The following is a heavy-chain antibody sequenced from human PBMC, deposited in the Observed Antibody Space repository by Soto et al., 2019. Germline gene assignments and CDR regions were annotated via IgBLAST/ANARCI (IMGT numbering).Heavy chain of an antibody. J-gene: IGHJ4*02. CDR2: ISYDGINE. V-gene: IGHV3-30*18. CDR1: GFTFSSYG. D-gene: IGHD2-8*01. CDR3: AKDIVLMVYAGNFDY. Sequence: QVQLVESGGGVVQPGRSLRLSCAASGFTFSSYGMHWVRQAPGKGLEWVAVISYDGINEDYADSVKGRFTISRDNPKNTPYLQMNSLRAEDTAVYYCAKDIVLMVYAGNFDYWGQGTLVTVSS.